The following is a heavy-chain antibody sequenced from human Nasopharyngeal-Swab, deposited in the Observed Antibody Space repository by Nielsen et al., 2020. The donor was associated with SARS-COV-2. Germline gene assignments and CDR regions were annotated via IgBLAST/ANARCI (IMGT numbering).Heavy chain of an antibody. D-gene: IGHD3-22*01. CDR3: ASFPYDSSGSYCYYGMDV. CDR2: IIPIFGTA. V-gene: IGHV1-69*13. J-gene: IGHJ6*02. CDR1: GGTFSSYA. Sequence: SVKVSCKASGGTFSSYAISWVRQAPGQGLEWMGGIIPIFGTANYAQKFQGRVTITADESTSTAYMELSSLRSEDTAVYYCASFPYDSSGSYCYYGMDVWGQGTTVTVSS.